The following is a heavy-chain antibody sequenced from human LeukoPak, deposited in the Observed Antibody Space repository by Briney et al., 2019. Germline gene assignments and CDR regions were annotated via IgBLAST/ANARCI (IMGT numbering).Heavy chain of an antibody. V-gene: IGHV4-34*01. D-gene: IGHD3-22*01. CDR1: GGSFSGYY. Sequence: SETLSLTCAVYGGSFSGYYWSWIRQPPGKGLEWIGEINHSGSTNYNSSLKSRVTISVDTSKNQFSLKLSSVTAADTAVYYCARHSFCDSSGDYCVPFDYWGQRPLVTVS. CDR3: ARHSFCDSSGDYCVPFDY. J-gene: IGHJ4*02. CDR2: INHSGST.